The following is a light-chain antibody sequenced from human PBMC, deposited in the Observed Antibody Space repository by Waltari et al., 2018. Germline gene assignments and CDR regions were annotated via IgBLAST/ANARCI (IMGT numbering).Light chain of an antibody. CDR3: QQYNSYPLT. V-gene: IGKV1-5*03. J-gene: IGKJ4*01. CDR1: QSISSW. CDR2: KAS. Sequence: DIQMTQSPSTLSASVGDRVPITCRPSQSISSWLAWYQQKPGKAPNLLIYKASSLESGVPSRFSGSGSGTEFTLTITSLQPDDFATYYCQQYNSYPLTFGGGTKVEIK.